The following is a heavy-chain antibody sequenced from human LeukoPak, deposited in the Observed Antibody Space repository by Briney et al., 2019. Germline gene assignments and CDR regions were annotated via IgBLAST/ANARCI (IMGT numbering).Heavy chain of an antibody. J-gene: IGHJ5*02. CDR2: ISSSGTYI. CDR1: GFTFSSYN. CDR3: ARDSSSWYNWFDP. V-gene: IGHV3-21*01. D-gene: IGHD6-13*01. Sequence: GGSLRLACAASGFTFSSYNMNWVRQAPGKGLDWVSSISSSGTYIYHADSVKGRFAISRDNAKNSLYLQMNSLRAENTAVYYCARDSSSWYNWFDPWGQGTLVTVSS.